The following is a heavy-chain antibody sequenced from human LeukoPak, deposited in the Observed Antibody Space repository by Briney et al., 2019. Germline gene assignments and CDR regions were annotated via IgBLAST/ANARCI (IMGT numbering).Heavy chain of an antibody. Sequence: GGSLRLSCAASGFTVSSNYMSWVRQAPGKGLEWVSVIYSGGSTYYADSVRGRFTISRDNSKNTLYLQMNSLRAEDTAVYYCAKDLSSGTYYYFDYWGQGTLVTVSS. CDR1: GFTVSSNY. V-gene: IGHV3-53*01. CDR2: IYSGGST. J-gene: IGHJ4*02. CDR3: AKDLSSGTYYYFDY. D-gene: IGHD6-13*01.